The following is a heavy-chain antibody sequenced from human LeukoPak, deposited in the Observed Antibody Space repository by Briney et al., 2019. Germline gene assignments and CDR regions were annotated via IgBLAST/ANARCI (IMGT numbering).Heavy chain of an antibody. Sequence: PGGSLRLSCAASGFTFSNYWMSWVRQAPGKGLEWVANIKEDGSEKNYVDSVKGRFTISRDNAKNSLYLQMNSLRAEDTAVYYCARAASSSWYDWGQGTLVTVSS. CDR2: IKEDGSEK. CDR1: GFTFSNYW. J-gene: IGHJ4*02. D-gene: IGHD6-13*01. CDR3: ARAASSSWYD. V-gene: IGHV3-7*01.